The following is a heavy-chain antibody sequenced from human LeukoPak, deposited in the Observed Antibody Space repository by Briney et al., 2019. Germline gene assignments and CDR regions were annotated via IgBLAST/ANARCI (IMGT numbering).Heavy chain of an antibody. CDR1: GYTFTGYY. V-gene: IGHV1-2*02. D-gene: IGHD2-21*02. Sequence: ASVKVSCKASGYTFTGYYMHWVRQAPGQGLEWMGWINPNSGGTNYAQKFQGRVTMTRDTSISTAYMELSRLRSDDTAVYYCARAFVVVTASNPAFDYWGQGTLVTVSS. J-gene: IGHJ4*02. CDR3: ARAFVVVTASNPAFDY. CDR2: INPNSGGT.